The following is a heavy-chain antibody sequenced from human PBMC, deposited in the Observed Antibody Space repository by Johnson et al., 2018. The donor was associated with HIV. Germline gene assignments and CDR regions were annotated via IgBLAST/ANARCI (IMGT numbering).Heavy chain of an antibody. CDR1: GFSFSDYY. CDR2: ISSSGNSI. CDR3: ARWEVLADAFDI. D-gene: IGHD1-26*01. J-gene: IGHJ3*02. Sequence: QVQLVESGGGLVKPGGSLRLVCAASGFSFSDYYMSWIRQAPGKGLEWVSFISSSGNSIYHADSVEGRFAISRDNAENSLDLQMNSLRVEDTAVYYCARWEVLADAFDIWGQGTMVTVSS. V-gene: IGHV3-11*04.